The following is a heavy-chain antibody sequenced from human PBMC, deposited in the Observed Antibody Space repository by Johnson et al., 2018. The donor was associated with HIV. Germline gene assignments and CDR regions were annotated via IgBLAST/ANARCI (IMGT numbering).Heavy chain of an antibody. V-gene: IGHV3-15*01. J-gene: IGHJ3*02. CDR1: EFTLSNAW. Sequence: MLLVESGGGLVKPGGSLRLSCAASEFTLSNAWMSWVRQVPGKGLEWVGRIKRKSDGGTTEYAAPVKGSFSISRDDSKNTLYLQMNSLKTEDTAVYYCTTMGLGSSSWRYDAFDIWGQGTMVTVSS. CDR3: TTMGLGSSSWRYDAFDI. D-gene: IGHD6-13*01. CDR2: IKRKSDGGTT.